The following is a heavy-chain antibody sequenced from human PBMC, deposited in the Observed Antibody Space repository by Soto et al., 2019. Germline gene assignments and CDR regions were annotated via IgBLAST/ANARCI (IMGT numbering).Heavy chain of an antibody. D-gene: IGHD3-3*01. J-gene: IGHJ6*02. CDR2: INHSGST. V-gene: IGHV4-34*01. CDR1: GGSFSGYY. CDR3: ARGNRRITIFGVVTGGVYYYGMDV. Sequence: SETLFLTCAVYGGSFSGYYWSWIRQPPGKGLEWIGEINHSGSTNYNPSLKSRVTISVDTSKNQFSLKLSSVTAADTAVYYCARGNRRITIFGVVTGGVYYYGMDVWGQGTTVT.